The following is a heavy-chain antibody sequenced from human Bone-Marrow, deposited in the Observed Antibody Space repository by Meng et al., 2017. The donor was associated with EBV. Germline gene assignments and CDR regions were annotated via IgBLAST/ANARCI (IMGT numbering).Heavy chain of an antibody. J-gene: IGHJ4*02. Sequence: PQLQESCSGLVKPSQALSVTCAVSGGSISSGGYSWSWIRQPPGKGLEWIGYIYHSGSTYYNPSLKSRVTISVDRSKNQFSLKLSSVTAADTAVYYCARVVARSYFDYWGQGTLVTVSS. V-gene: IGHV4-30-2*01. CDR1: GGSISSGGYS. CDR3: ARVVARSYFDY. CDR2: IYHSGST.